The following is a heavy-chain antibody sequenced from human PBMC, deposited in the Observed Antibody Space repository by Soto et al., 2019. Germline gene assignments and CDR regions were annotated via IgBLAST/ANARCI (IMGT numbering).Heavy chain of an antibody. Sequence: QVQLQESGPGLVKPSQTLSLTCTVSGGSISSGGYYWSWIRQHPGKGLEWIGYIYYSGSTYYNPSLKSRVTISVDTSKNQFSLKLSSVTAADTAVYYCARFPPAGPSYPKRYYNWFDPWGQGTLVTVSS. CDR1: GGSISSGGYY. CDR2: IYYSGST. D-gene: IGHD1-26*01. CDR3: ARFPPAGPSYPKRYYNWFDP. V-gene: IGHV4-31*03. J-gene: IGHJ5*02.